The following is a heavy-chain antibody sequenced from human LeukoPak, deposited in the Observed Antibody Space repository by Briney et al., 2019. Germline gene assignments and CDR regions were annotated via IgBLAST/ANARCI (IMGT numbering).Heavy chain of an antibody. CDR2: ISGSGGST. D-gene: IGHD3-22*01. V-gene: IGHV3-23*01. J-gene: IGHJ3*02. CDR1: GFTFSSYA. Sequence: GGSLRLSCAASGFTFSSYAMSWVRQAPGKGREWVSAISGSGGSTYYADSVKGRFTISRDNSKNTLYLQMNSLRAEDTAVYYCAKDHNGVVVPQGAFDIWGQGTMVTVSS. CDR3: AKDHNGVVVPQGAFDI.